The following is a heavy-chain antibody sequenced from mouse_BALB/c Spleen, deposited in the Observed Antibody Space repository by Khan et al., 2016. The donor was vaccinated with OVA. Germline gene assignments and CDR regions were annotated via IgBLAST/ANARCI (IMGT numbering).Heavy chain of an antibody. CDR1: SYTFTSYW. CDR3: ARGYFGNYEFAY. CDR2: IFPGTGTT. Sequence: QLQQSGAELVKPGASVKLSCKTSSYTFTSYWIQWVKQRPGQGLGWIGQIFPGTGTTYYNENFKGKATLTIDTSSTTAYMQLSSLSSEDSAVYFCARGYFGNYEFAYWGQGTLVTVSA. J-gene: IGHJ3*01. V-gene: IGHV1S132*01. D-gene: IGHD2-1*01.